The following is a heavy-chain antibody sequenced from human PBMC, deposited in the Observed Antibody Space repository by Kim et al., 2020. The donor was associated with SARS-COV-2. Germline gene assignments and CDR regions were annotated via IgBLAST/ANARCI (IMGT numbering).Heavy chain of an antibody. V-gene: IGHV3-7*01. CDR2: IDDEGNEK. Sequence: GGSLRLSCEASGFVFGSHWMDWVRQVPEKGLEWLGNIDDEGNEKTYVDSVRGRFTISRDNAKNLVYLEMNNLRVGDTAIYYCARVIRGSRYDVLDVWGQGTAVTVSS. CDR3: ARVIRGSRYDVLDV. J-gene: IGHJ6*02. D-gene: IGHD6-13*01. CDR1: GFVFGSHW.